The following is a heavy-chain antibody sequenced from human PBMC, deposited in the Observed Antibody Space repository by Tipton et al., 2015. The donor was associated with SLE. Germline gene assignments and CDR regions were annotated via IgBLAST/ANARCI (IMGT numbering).Heavy chain of an antibody. J-gene: IGHJ4*02. V-gene: IGHV1-18*01. CDR1: GYTFTIYD. D-gene: IGHD6-13*01. CDR2: VSAYTPNA. Sequence: QLVQSGPEVKKPGASVKVSCKASGYTFTIYDISWVRQAPGQGLEWMGWVSAYTPNANYAQNLQGRVTMITDTSTNTAYMELRSLRSDDTAVYYCARAQSAAAGFDSWGQGTLVTASS. CDR3: ARAQSAAAGFDS.